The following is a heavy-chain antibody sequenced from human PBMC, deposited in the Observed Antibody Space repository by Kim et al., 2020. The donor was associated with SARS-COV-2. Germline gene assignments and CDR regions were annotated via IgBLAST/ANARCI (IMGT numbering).Heavy chain of an antibody. D-gene: IGHD3-16*01. J-gene: IGHJ4*02. CDR1: GFTFSCYD. Sequence: GGSLRLSCVASGFTFSCYDVTWVRQAPGKGLEWVANINPDGSDMYYVDSVKGRFTVSRDNAKNSLYLQMNSLRAEDTAVYYCARDPKIIDYWGQGTLVTVSS. CDR3: ARDPKIIDY. V-gene: IGHV3-7*03. CDR2: INPDGSDM.